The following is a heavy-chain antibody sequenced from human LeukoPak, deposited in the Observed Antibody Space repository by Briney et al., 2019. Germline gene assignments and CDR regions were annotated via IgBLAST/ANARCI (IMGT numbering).Heavy chain of an antibody. Sequence: GGSLRLSCAASGFTFSSYGMHWVRQAPGKGLERVAVISYDGSNKYYADSVKGRFTISRDNSKNTLYLQMNSLRAEDTAVYYCAKAPGIAARPFDPWGQGTLVTVSS. CDR2: ISYDGSNK. V-gene: IGHV3-30*18. D-gene: IGHD6-6*01. J-gene: IGHJ5*02. CDR3: AKAPGIAARPFDP. CDR1: GFTFSSYG.